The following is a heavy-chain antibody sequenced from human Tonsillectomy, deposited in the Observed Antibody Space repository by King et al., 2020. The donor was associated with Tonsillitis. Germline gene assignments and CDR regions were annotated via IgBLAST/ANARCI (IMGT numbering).Heavy chain of an antibody. Sequence: QLQESGPGLVKPSETLSLTCTVSGASMSNNFWTWIRQPPGKGLEWIAYIYSSGSTDYNPSLKSRVTISIDTSKNQFSLNLTSVTAADTAVYYCARVGGAASGDFGMDVWGQGTTVTVSS. CDR2: IYSSGST. D-gene: IGHD3-16*01. V-gene: IGHV4-59*01. CDR3: ARVGGAASGDFGMDV. CDR1: GASMSNNF. J-gene: IGHJ6*02.